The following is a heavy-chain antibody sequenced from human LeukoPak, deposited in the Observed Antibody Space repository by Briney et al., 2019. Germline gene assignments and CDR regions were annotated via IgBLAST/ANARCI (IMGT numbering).Heavy chain of an antibody. V-gene: IGHV3-53*01. CDR3: ASHYG. J-gene: IGHJ4*02. CDR1: GLTVSSNF. Sequence: GGSLRLSCAASGLTVSSNFMHWVRQAPGKGLEWVAGIHMDHRTFYADSVKGRFTISRDNSANTIYLQMNSLRAEDTAIFYCASHYGGGQGTPVTVSS. CDR2: IHMDHRT. D-gene: IGHD3-16*01.